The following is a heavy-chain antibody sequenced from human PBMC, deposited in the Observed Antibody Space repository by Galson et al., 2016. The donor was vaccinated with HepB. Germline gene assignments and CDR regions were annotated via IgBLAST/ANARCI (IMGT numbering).Heavy chain of an antibody. J-gene: IGHJ4*02. CDR3: ARLDFGDLTGFDY. CDR2: IGGYSGNT. CDR1: GYTFTTYG. D-gene: IGHD4-17*01. Sequence: CKASGYTFTTYGITWVRQAPGQGLEWMGWIGGYSGNTHYAQKLQGKVTMTTDTSTSTAYLEVRSLRSDDTAVYYCARLDFGDLTGFDYWGQGSLVTVSS. V-gene: IGHV1-18*01.